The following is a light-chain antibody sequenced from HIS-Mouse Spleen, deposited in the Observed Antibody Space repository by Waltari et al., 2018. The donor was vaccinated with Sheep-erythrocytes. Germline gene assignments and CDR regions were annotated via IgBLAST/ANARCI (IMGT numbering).Light chain of an antibody. CDR3: AAWDDSLNGVV. J-gene: IGLJ2*01. Sequence: QSALTQPPSASGSPGQSVTISCSGSSSNIGNNAVNWYQQLPGKAPKLLIYYDDLLPSGVADRCSGSKSGTSASLAISGLQSEDEADYYCAAWDDSLNGVVFGGGTKLTVL. CDR1: SSNIGNNA. V-gene: IGLV1-36*01. CDR2: YDD.